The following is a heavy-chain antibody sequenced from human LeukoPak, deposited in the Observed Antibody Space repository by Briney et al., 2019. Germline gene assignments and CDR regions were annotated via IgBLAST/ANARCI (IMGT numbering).Heavy chain of an antibody. V-gene: IGHV3-23*01. D-gene: IGHD2-2*01. J-gene: IGHJ6*03. CDR2: ISGTGGNT. CDR1: GFTFSSYA. Sequence: PGGSLRLSCAASGFTFSSYAMSWVRQAPGKGLEWVSAISGTGGNTYYADSVKGRFTISRDNSKNTLYLQMNSLRAEDTAVYYCARGYAGGRESVPSTSCSDAPYYYYYMDVWGKGTTVTVSS. CDR3: ARGYAGGRESVPSTSCSDAPYYYYYMDV.